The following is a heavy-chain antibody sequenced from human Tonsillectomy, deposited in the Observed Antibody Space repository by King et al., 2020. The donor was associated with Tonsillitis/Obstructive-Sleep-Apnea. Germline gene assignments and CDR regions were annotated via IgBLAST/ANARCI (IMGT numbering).Heavy chain of an antibody. D-gene: IGHD3-3*01. CDR1: GFTFSSYA. CDR2: ISYDGSNK. J-gene: IGHJ4*02. V-gene: IGHV3-30*01. CDR3: ARPYYDFWSGLSYFDY. Sequence: QLVQSGGGVVQPGRSLRLSCAASGFTFSSYAMHWVRQAPGKGLEWVAVISYDGSNKYYADSVKGRFTISRDNSKNTLYLQMNSLRAEDTAVYYCARPYYDFWSGLSYFDYWGQGTLVTVSS.